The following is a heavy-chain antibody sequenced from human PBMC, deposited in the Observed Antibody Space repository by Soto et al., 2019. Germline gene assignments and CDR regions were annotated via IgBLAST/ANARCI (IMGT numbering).Heavy chain of an antibody. CDR3: ATEPLGGLPVPDDY. CDR1: GYTFTSYA. CDR2: INAGNGNR. V-gene: IGHV1-3*01. Sequence: ASVKVSCKASGYTFTSYAMHWVRQAPGQRLEWMGWINAGNGNRKYSQKFQGRVTITSDTSTRTVYMELSGLRSEDTAVYFCATEPLGGLPVPDDYWGQGTLVTV. J-gene: IGHJ4*02. D-gene: IGHD2-2*01.